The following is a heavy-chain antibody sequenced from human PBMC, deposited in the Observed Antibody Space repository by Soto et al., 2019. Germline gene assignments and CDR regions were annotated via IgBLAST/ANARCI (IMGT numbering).Heavy chain of an antibody. CDR3: AKDEGSGSFYVTGDY. D-gene: IGHD3-10*01. CDR1: GFAFSSYG. CDR2: ISYDGSNK. V-gene: IGHV3-30*18. Sequence: GGSLRLSCAASGFAFSSYGMHWVRQAPGKGLEWVAVISYDGSNKYYADSVKGRFTISRDNSKKTLYLQMNSLTAEDTAVYYCAKDEGSGSFYVTGDYWGQGTPVTVSS. J-gene: IGHJ4*02.